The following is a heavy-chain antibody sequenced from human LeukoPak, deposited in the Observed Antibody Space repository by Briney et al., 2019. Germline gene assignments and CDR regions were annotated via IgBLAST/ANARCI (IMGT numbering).Heavy chain of an antibody. Sequence: PGGSLRLSCAASGFTFSNHAMAWVRQAPGKGLEWVSYISSSGSTIYYADSVKGRFTISRDNAKNSLYLQMNSLRAEDTAVYYCARGLFWFGELLDTDAFDIWGQGTMVTVSS. CDR3: ARGLFWFGELLDTDAFDI. CDR2: ISSSGSTI. V-gene: IGHV3-11*01. CDR1: GFTFSNHA. D-gene: IGHD3-10*01. J-gene: IGHJ3*02.